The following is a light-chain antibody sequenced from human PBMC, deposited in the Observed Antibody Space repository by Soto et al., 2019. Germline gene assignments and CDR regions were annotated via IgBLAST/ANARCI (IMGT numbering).Light chain of an antibody. V-gene: IGKV1-39*01. J-gene: IGKJ3*01. CDR3: QQSSSAPLT. CDR1: QDVINY. CDR2: AAS. Sequence: DITLTQSPSSLSASVGDRVSITCQASQDVINYLNWYQQKPGKAPKLLIYAASSLQSGVPSRFSGSGSGTEFTLTISSLQPEDFAIYYCQQSSSAPLTFGPGTKVDIK.